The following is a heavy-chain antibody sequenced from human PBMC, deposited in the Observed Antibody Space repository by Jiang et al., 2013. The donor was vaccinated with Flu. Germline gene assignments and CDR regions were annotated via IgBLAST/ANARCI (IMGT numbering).Heavy chain of an antibody. CDR2: IYYSGST. CDR3: AGLTYYYGSGSYADYYYYYGMDV. V-gene: IGHV4-39*01. Sequence: GSGLVKPSETLSLTCTVSGGSISSSSYYWGWIRQPPGKGLEWIGSIYYSGSTYYNPSLKSRVTISVDTSKNQFSLKLSSVTAADTAVYYCAGLTYYYGSGSYADYYYYYGMDVWGQGTTVTVSS. D-gene: IGHD3-10*01. CDR1: GGSISSSSYY. J-gene: IGHJ6*02.